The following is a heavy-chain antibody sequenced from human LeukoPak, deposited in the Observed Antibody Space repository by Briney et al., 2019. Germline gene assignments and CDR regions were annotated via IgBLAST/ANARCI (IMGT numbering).Heavy chain of an antibody. V-gene: IGHV3-15*07. CDR1: GFNVNNAW. D-gene: IGHD2-21*01. Sequence: GGSLRLSCAASGFNVNNAWMSWVRQAPGKGLEWVGRIRSKIDGGATDYAAPVKGRFTISRDDSKNTLYLQINSLKIEDTAMYYTSITVYWGQGTLVTVSS. CDR3: SITVY. CDR2: IRSKIDGGAT. J-gene: IGHJ4*02.